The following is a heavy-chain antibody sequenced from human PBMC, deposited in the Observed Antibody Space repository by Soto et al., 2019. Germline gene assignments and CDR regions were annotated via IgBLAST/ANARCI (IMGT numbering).Heavy chain of an antibody. V-gene: IGHV4-39*01. Sequence: PSETLSLTCTVSGGSISSSSYYWGWIRQPPGKGLEWIGSIYYSGDTYYNPSLKSRVTISVDTSKNQSSLTLSSVTAADPAVYYCATAGGAYYNVLTGPCDWGHGTLVTVSS. CDR3: ATAGGAYYNVLTGPCD. CDR2: IYYSGDT. J-gene: IGHJ4*01. D-gene: IGHD3-9*01. CDR1: GGSISSSSYY.